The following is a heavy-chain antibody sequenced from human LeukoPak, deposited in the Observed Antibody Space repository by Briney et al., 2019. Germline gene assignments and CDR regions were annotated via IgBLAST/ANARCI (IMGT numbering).Heavy chain of an antibody. D-gene: IGHD3-10*01. CDR1: GDSISSTSHY. J-gene: IGHJ4*02. Sequence: SSETLSLTCTASGDSISSTSHYWDWIRQPPGKGPEWIGNIYFTGSTSYCPSLKSRITISVDRSKNQFSLKLSSVTAADTAVYYCARHYGPWGQGTLVTVSS. CDR2: IYFTGST. CDR3: ARHYGP. V-gene: IGHV4-39*01.